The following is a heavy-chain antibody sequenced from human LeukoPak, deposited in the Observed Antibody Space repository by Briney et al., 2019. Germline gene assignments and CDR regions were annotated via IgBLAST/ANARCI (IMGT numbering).Heavy chain of an antibody. J-gene: IGHJ4*02. Sequence: KPSETLSLTCPVSGVSISSSSYSWGGIRQPPGKGLEWIGSIYYSGITYYNPSLKSRVTISVDTSKNQFSLKLSSVTAADTAVYYCARHSFGDYYDSSGYYYGEYYFDYWGQGTLVTVSS. CDR3: ARHSFGDYYDSSGYYYGEYYFDY. CDR2: IYYSGIT. V-gene: IGHV4-39*01. CDR1: GVSISSSSYS. D-gene: IGHD3-22*01.